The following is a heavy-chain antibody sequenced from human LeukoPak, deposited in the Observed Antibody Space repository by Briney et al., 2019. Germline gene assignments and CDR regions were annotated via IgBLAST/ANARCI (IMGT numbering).Heavy chain of an antibody. CDR1: GFTFSTYA. V-gene: IGHV3-23*01. CDR2: ISGSGGST. Sequence: GGSLRLSCAASGFTFSTYAMTWVRQAPGKGLEWVSTISGSGGSTYYADSVKGRFTISRDNSKNTLYLQMSSLRGEDTAVYFCARVNPLLAPGAFDIWGQGTMVAVSS. CDR3: ARVNPLLAPGAFDI. J-gene: IGHJ3*02. D-gene: IGHD2-15*01.